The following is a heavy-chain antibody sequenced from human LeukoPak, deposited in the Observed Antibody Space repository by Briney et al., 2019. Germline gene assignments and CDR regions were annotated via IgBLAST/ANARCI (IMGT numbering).Heavy chain of an antibody. CDR3: ARMGRELWFGELIFDY. J-gene: IGHJ4*02. V-gene: IGHV1-8*01. CDR2: MNPNSGNT. Sequence: ASVKVSCKASGYTFTSYDINWVRQATGQELEWMGWMNPNSGNTGYAQKFQGRVTMTRNTSISTAYMELSSLRSEDTAVYYCARMGRELWFGELIFDYWGQGTLVTVSS. CDR1: GYTFTSYD. D-gene: IGHD3-10*01.